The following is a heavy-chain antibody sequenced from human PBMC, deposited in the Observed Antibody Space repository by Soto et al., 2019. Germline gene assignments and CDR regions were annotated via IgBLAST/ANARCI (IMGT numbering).Heavy chain of an antibody. Sequence: PSETLSLTCSVSGGSIRNTNYHWGWVRQPPGKGLEWIGTLYYRGATDYNPSLKSRVTISVDTSKNQVSLNVSSVTAADTAVYYCFGVLAATLDYWGRGILVTVSS. V-gene: IGHV4-39*01. CDR2: LYYRGAT. J-gene: IGHJ4*01. CDR1: GGSIRNTNYH. D-gene: IGHD2-15*01. CDR3: FGVLAATLDY.